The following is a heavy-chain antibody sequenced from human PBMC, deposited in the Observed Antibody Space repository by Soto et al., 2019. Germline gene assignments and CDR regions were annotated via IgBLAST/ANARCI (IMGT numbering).Heavy chain of an antibody. V-gene: IGHV4-59*01. Sequence: PSETLSLTCTVSGGSISSYYWSWIRQPPGKGLEWIGYIYYSGSTNYNPSLKSRVTISVDTSKNQFSLKLSSVTAADTAVYYCARVDCSGGSCYSRWAWFDPSGQGTLVTVSS. CDR2: IYYSGST. D-gene: IGHD2-15*01. CDR1: GGSISSYY. J-gene: IGHJ5*02. CDR3: ARVDCSGGSCYSRWAWFDP.